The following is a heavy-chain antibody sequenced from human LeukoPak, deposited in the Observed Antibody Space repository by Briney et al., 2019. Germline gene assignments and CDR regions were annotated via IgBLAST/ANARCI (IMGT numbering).Heavy chain of an antibody. D-gene: IGHD1-1*01. V-gene: IGHV4-31*03. CDR1: GGSISSGGYY. CDR2: VYYSGST. J-gene: IGHJ4*02. Sequence: SETLSLTCTVSGGSISSGGYYWSWIRQHPGKGLEWIGYVYYSGSTNYNPSLKSRVTISVDTSKNQFSLKLSSVTAADTAVYYCARANAGGLDYWGQGTLVTVSS. CDR3: ARANAGGLDY.